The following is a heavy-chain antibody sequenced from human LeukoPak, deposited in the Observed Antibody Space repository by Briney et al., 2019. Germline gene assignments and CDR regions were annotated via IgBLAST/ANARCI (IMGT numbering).Heavy chain of an antibody. J-gene: IGHJ6*04. V-gene: IGHV4-31*03. CDR1: GGSISSGGYY. Sequence: SETLSLTCTVSGGSISSGGYYWSWIRQHPGKGLEWIGYIYYSGSTYYNPSLKSRVTISVDTSKNQFSLKLSSVTAADTAVYYCARSPIVPAGIDGMDVWGKGTTVTVST. CDR3: ARSPIVPAGIDGMDV. D-gene: IGHD2-2*01. CDR2: IYYSGST.